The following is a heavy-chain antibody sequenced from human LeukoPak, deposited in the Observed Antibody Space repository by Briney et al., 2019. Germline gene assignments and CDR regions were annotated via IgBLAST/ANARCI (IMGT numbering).Heavy chain of an antibody. J-gene: IGHJ6*02. Sequence: GSPRLSCAASGFTFSSYGMHWVRQAPGKGLEWVAVISYDGSNKYYADSVKGRFTISRDNSKNTLYLQMNSLRAEDTAVYYCAKDSDGDFWSGSNHYYYYGMDVWGQGTTVTVSS. D-gene: IGHD3-3*01. CDR3: AKDSDGDFWSGSNHYYYYGMDV. V-gene: IGHV3-30*18. CDR1: GFTFSSYG. CDR2: ISYDGSNK.